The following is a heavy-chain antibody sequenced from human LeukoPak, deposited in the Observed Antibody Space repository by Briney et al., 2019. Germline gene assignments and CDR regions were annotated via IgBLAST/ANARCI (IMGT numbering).Heavy chain of an antibody. V-gene: IGHV4-61*10. D-gene: IGHD3-10*01. CDR1: GGSISSGRNY. Sequence: PSETLSLTCTVSGGSISSGRNYWTWIRQPAGKGLEWIGRIYIFSGSTNYNPSLKSRVTISVDTSKNQFSLKLSSVTTADTAVYYCARVEEGYGSGRRGNFYYYYMDVWGKGTTVTISS. CDR3: ARVEEGYGSGRRGNFYYYYMDV. CDR2: IYIFSGST. J-gene: IGHJ6*03.